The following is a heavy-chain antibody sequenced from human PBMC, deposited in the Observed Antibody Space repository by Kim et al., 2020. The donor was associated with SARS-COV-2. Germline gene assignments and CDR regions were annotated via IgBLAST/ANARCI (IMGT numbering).Heavy chain of an antibody. CDR1: GFTFSSYW. J-gene: IGHJ4*02. CDR3: ARKCEP. CDR2: IRQDEVDK. V-gene: IGHV3-7*01. Sequence: GGSLRLSCAASGFTFSSYWMSWVRQAPGKGLEWVAYIRQDEVDKFYVDSVKGRFTISRDNAQKSLYLQMNSLSAEDTAVYYCARKCEPRGQGNLVTVS.